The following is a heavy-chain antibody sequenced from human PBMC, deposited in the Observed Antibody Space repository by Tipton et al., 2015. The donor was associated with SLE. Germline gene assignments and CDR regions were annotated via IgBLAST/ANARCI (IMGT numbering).Heavy chain of an antibody. CDR1: GGSISNYY. CDR3: ARHGGYDYKAFDI. J-gene: IGHJ3*02. CDR2: VSYSGTT. D-gene: IGHD5-12*01. V-gene: IGHV4-59*08. Sequence: LRLSCSVSGGSISNYYWSWIRQPPGKGLEWIGYVSYSGTTDYNPSLKSRVSISVDTSKNQFSLKLSSVTAADTAVYYCARHGGYDYKAFDIWGQGTMVPVSS.